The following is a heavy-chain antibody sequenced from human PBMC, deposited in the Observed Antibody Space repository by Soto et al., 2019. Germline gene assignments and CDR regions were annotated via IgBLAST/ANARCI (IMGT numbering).Heavy chain of an antibody. CDR2: ISAYNGNT. Sequence: ASVKVSCKASGYTFTSYGISWVRQAPGQGLEWMGWISAYNGNTNYAQKLQGRVTMTTDTSTSTAYMELRSLRSDDTAVYYCARDKDGDGYNFFLYYYYYYGMDVWGQGTTVTAP. CDR3: ARDKDGDGYNFFLYYYYYYGMDV. V-gene: IGHV1-18*01. J-gene: IGHJ6*02. D-gene: IGHD5-12*01. CDR1: GYTFTSYG.